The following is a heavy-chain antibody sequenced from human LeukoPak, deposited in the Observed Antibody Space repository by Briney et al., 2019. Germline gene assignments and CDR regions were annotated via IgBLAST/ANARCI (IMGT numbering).Heavy chain of an antibody. CDR3: TTNRYCSGGSCYSLGGGLY. D-gene: IGHD2-15*01. CDR2: IKSKTDGGTT. J-gene: IGHJ4*02. CDR1: GFTVSSNY. Sequence: PGGSLRLSCAASGFTVSSNYMSWVRQAPGKGLEWVGRIKSKTDGGTTDYVAPVKGRFTISRDDSKNMLYLQMNSLKTEDTAVYYCTTNRYCSGGSCYSLGGGLYWGQGTLVSVSS. V-gene: IGHV3-15*01.